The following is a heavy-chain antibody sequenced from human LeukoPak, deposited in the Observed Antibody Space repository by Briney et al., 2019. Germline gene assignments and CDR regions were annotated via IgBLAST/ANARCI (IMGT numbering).Heavy chain of an antibody. CDR1: GFSITNYW. CDR3: ARDAAWAFDI. J-gene: IGHJ3*02. Sequence: GGSLRLSCAVSGFSITNYWMTWVRQAPGKGLEWVANIKQDGSEKYYVDSVKGRFTISRDNAKKSLYLQMNSLTAEETALYYCARDAAWAFDIWGQGTMVTVSS. V-gene: IGHV3-7*01. CDR2: IKQDGSEK.